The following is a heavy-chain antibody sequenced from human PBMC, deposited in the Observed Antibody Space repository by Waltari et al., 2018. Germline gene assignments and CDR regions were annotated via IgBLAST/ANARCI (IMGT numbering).Heavy chain of an antibody. CDR2: INPNSGGT. D-gene: IGHD1-26*01. CDR3: ARDWDLTTTGDFDY. V-gene: IGHV1-2*06. J-gene: IGHJ4*02. Sequence: QVQLVQSGAEVKKPGASVKVSCKASGYTFTGYYFHWVRQAPGQGLEWMGRINPNSGGTNYAQKFQGRVTMTRDTSISTAYMELSRLRSDDTAVYYCARDWDLTTTGDFDYWGQGTLVTVSS. CDR1: GYTFTGYY.